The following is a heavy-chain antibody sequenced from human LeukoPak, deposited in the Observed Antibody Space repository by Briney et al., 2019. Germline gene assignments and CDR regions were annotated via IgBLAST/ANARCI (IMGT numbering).Heavy chain of an antibody. CDR3: AREADEVPAAILSPRKDAFDI. CDR2: IKSKTDGGTT. CDR1: GFTFSNAW. J-gene: IGHJ3*02. Sequence: GGSLRLSCAASGFTFSNAWMSWVRQAPGKGLEWVGRIKSKTDGGTTDYAAPVKGRFTISRDDSKNTLYLQMNSLRAEDTAVYYCAREADEVPAAILSPRKDAFDIWGQGTMVTVSS. V-gene: IGHV3-15*01. D-gene: IGHD2-2*01.